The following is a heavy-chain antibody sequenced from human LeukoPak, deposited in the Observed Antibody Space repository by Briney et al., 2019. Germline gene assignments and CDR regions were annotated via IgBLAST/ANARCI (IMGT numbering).Heavy chain of an antibody. V-gene: IGHV1-8*01. D-gene: IGHD6-13*01. Sequence: GASVKVSCKASGYTFTSYDINWVRQATGQGLEWMGWMNPNSGNTGYAQKFQGRVTMTRNTSMSTAYMELRSLRSEDTAVYYCARLIAAAGTYYYYYYMDVWGKGTTVTISS. CDR1: GYTFTSYD. CDR3: ARLIAAAGTYYYYYYMDV. J-gene: IGHJ6*03. CDR2: MNPNSGNT.